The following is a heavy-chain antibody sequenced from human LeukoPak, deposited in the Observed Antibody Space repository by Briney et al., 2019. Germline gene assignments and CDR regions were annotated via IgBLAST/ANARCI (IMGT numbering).Heavy chain of an antibody. CDR3: AKGNLEPCTGAICYPFDL. CDR1: GFTFSNYA. V-gene: IGHV3-23*01. CDR2: ITSYRRNK. D-gene: IGHD2-8*02. J-gene: IGHJ5*02. Sequence: VGSLSLSCEASGFTFSNYAMNWVRQTPGKRREWVSSITSYRRNKYYADSVKGRFTISRDNSKGTLSLQMNSLRAKASAISYCAKGNLEPCTGAICYPFDLWGQGTLVTVSS.